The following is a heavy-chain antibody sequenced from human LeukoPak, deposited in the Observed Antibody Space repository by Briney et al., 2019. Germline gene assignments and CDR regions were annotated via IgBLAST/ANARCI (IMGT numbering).Heavy chain of an antibody. D-gene: IGHD4-17*01. V-gene: IGHV1-18*01. J-gene: IGHJ4*02. CDR1: GGTFISYA. CDR2: ISAYNGNT. Sequence: ASVKVSCKASGGTFISYAISWVRQAPGQGLEWMGWISAYNGNTNYAQKLQGRVTMTTDTSTSTAYMELRSLRSDDTAVYYCARSRDYGVPGNLWGQGTLVTVSS. CDR3: ARSRDYGVPGNL.